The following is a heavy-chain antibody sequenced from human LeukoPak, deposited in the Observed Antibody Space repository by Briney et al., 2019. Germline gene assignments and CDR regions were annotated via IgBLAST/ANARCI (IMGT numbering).Heavy chain of an antibody. CDR2: IWYHGNEI. D-gene: IGHD5-12*01. CDR1: GFXFSNFG. J-gene: IGHJ4*02. CDR3: VRGSGGNGYGYWGDN. Sequence: GGSLRLSRAASGFXFSNFGIHWVRKAPGKGLEWVAVIWYHGNEIHYVDSVKGRFTISRDNFRNTLYLQMNSLRAEDSAVYYCVRGSGGNGYGYWGDNWGQGTLVTVSS. V-gene: IGHV3-33*01.